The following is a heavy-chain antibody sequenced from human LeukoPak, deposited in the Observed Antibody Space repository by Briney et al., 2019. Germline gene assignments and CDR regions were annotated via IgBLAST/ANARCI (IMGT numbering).Heavy chain of an antibody. CDR1: RFSFSAYP. V-gene: IGHV3-23*01. D-gene: IGHD1-26*01. J-gene: IGHJ3*02. Sequence: QAGGSLRLSCEASRFSFSAYPMGWVRRAPGKGLEWVSGISASGDVTFHADPLKGRFTISRDNSKNTLYLQMDSLRAEDTAKYYCAKSLLTTASGTGRAFDIWGQGTVVTVSA. CDR3: AKSLLTTASGTGRAFDI. CDR2: ISASGDVT.